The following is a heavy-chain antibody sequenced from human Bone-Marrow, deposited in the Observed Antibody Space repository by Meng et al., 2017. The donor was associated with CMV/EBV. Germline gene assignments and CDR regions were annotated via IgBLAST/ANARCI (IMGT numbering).Heavy chain of an antibody. D-gene: IGHD1-26*01. V-gene: IGHV4-34*01. CDR2: IKHSGST. Sequence: GSLRLSCAVYGGSFSGYYWSWIRQPPGKGLEWIGEIKHSGSTNYNPSLKSRVSISVDTSKSQFSLKLSSVTAADTAVYYCARLGVTGYFDYRGQGTLVTGSS. J-gene: IGHJ4*02. CDR1: GGSFSGYY. CDR3: ARLGVTGYFDY.